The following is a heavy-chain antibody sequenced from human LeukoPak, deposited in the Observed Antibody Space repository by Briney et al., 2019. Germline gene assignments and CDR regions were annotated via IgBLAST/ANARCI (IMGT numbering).Heavy chain of an antibody. J-gene: IGHJ5*02. Sequence: PSETLSLTCTVSGASISSLYWSWIRQPAGKGLEWIGYIYYSGSTNYNPSLKSRVTISVDTSKNQFSLKLSSVTAADTAVYYCARHPNVVTYYYGSGSYSFDPWGQGTLVTVSS. CDR2: IYYSGST. CDR3: ARHPNVVTYYYGSGSYSFDP. V-gene: IGHV4-59*08. D-gene: IGHD3-10*01. CDR1: GASISSLY.